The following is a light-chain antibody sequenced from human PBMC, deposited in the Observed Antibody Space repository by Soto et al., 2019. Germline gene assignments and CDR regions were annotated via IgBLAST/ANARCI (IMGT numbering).Light chain of an antibody. CDR1: QSVSGTY. CDR3: QHYVTSPF. J-gene: IGKJ4*01. Sequence: EIVLTQSPGTLSLSPGERATLSCRASQSVSGTYLTWYQQKPGQAPRLLIFDSSRRAAGIPDRFSGSGSGTDFTLTISRLEPEDFAVYYCQHYVTSPFFGGGTKVEIK. V-gene: IGKV3-20*01. CDR2: DSS.